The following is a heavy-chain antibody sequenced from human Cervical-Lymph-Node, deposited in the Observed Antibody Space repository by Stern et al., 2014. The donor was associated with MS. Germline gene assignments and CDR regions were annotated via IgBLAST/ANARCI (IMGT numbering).Heavy chain of an antibody. CDR2: ITPIFGTA. V-gene: IGHV1-69*01. D-gene: IGHD1-26*01. CDR1: GGTFSSYA. Sequence: VQLGESGGEVKQPGSSVKVSCKASGGTFSSYAISWVRQAPGQGLEWMGGITPIFGTANYAQKFQGRVTITADESTSTAYMELSSLRSEDTAVYYCARGELKEGLVRGMDVWGQGTTVTVSS. J-gene: IGHJ6*02. CDR3: ARGELKEGLVRGMDV.